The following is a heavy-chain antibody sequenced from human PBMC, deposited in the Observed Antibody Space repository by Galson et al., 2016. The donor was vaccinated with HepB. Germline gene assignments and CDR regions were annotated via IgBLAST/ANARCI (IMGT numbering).Heavy chain of an antibody. CDR2: ISDTGGKT. V-gene: IGHV3-23*01. Sequence: SLRLSCAASGFTFSSYVMSWVRQAPGKGLEWVSSISDTGGKTYYADSVKGRFTISRDNSKNTLYLQMHSLRAEDTAFYYCARENRRAPAAHFDIWGQGKMVTVSS. CDR1: GFTFSSYV. CDR3: ARENRRAPAAHFDI. J-gene: IGHJ3*02. D-gene: IGHD2-2*01.